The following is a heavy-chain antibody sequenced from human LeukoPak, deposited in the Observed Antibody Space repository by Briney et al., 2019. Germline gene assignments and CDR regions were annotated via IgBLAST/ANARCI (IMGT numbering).Heavy chain of an antibody. J-gene: IGHJ6*02. CDR2: IWYDGSNK. CDR3: ARGVIAAAGYYYYGMDV. V-gene: IGHV3-33*01. D-gene: IGHD6-13*01. CDR1: GFTFSSYG. Sequence: GRSLRLSCAASGFTFSSYGMHWVRQAPGKGLEWVAVIWYDGSNKYYADSVKGRFTISRDNSKNTLYLQMNSLSAEGTGVYYCARGVIAAAGYYYYGMDVWGQGATVTVSS.